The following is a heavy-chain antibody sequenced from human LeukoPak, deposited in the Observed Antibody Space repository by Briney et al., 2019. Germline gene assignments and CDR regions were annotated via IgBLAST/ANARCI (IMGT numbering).Heavy chain of an antibody. J-gene: IGHJ4*02. CDR1: GYTFTVNS. CDR3: ARDVVGWLQPS. Sequence: ASVKLSCTASGYTFTVNSIDWVRQAPGQGLEWVGWINPNSGGTNYAQKFQGRVTMTRDTSISTAYMELSRLRSDDTAVYYCARDVVGWLQPSWGQGTLVTVSS. D-gene: IGHD5-24*01. CDR2: INPNSGGT. V-gene: IGHV1-2*02.